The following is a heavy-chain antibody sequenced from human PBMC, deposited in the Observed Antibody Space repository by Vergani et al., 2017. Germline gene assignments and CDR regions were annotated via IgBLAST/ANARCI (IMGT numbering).Heavy chain of an antibody. CDR2: INSDGDST. J-gene: IGHJ6*03. V-gene: IGHV3-74*01. CDR3: ARDGWELLDYFYYMDV. CDR1: GFTFSNYW. Sequence: VQLVESGGGLVQPGGSLRLSCTAPGFTFSNYWMQWVRQAPGKGLMWVSRINSDGDSTSYADSVKGRFTISRDNAKNTLYLQMDSLRAEDTAVYYCARDGWELLDYFYYMDVWGKGTTVTVSS. D-gene: IGHD1-26*01.